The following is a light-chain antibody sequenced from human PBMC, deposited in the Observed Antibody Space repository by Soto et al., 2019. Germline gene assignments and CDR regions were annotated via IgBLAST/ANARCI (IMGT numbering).Light chain of an antibody. V-gene: IGKV1-33*01. CDR3: QQYDNLPIS. Sequence: DIQMTQSPSSLSASVGVRVTITCQASQDITNFLNWYQQKPGKAPKLLISDASNLETGVPSRFSGSGSGTDFTLTIGSLQLEDFATYYCQQYDNLPISFGQGTRLEI. J-gene: IGKJ5*01. CDR1: QDITNF. CDR2: DAS.